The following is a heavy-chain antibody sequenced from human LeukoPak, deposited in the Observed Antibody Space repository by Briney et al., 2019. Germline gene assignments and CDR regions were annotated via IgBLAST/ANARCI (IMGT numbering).Heavy chain of an antibody. Sequence: GESLRISCKGSGYSFTSYWISWVRQMPGKGLERMGRIDPSDSYTNYSPSFQGHVTISADKSISTAYLQWSSLKASDTAMYYCARSGYSSSWPHPSMWFDPWGQGTLVTVSS. J-gene: IGHJ5*02. CDR2: IDPSDSYT. V-gene: IGHV5-10-1*01. CDR1: GYSFTSYW. CDR3: ARSGYSSSWPHPSMWFDP. D-gene: IGHD6-13*01.